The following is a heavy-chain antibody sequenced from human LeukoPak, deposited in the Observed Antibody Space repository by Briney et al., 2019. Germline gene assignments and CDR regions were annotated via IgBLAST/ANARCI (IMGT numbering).Heavy chain of an antibody. V-gene: IGHV3-9*01. CDR3: AKGTWIQLWESFDY. J-gene: IGHJ4*02. CDR1: GFTFDDYA. Sequence: PGRSLRLSCAASGFTFDDYAMHWGRQAPGKGLEWVSGISWSSGSIAYADSVKGRFTISRDNAENSLYLQMNSLRGEDTALYYCAKGTWIQLWESFDYWGQGTLVTVSS. D-gene: IGHD5-18*01. CDR2: ISWSSGSI.